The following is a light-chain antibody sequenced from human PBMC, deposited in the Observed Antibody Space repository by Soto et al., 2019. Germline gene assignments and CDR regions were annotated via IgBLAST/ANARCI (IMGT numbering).Light chain of an antibody. CDR2: GTS. Sequence: EIVLTQSPDTLSLSPGERATVSCRASQSVDSYLAWYQQRPGQAPRLLIYGTSSRAIGIPGRFSGSGSGTEFTLTITRVEPEDFAVYYCQQYATPPTTFGQEIRLEIK. J-gene: IGKJ5*01. CDR1: QSVDSY. CDR3: QQYATPPTT. V-gene: IGKV3-20*01.